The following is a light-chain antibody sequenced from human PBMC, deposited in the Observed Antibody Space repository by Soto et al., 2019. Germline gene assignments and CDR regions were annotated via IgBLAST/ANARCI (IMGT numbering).Light chain of an antibody. V-gene: IGLV2-14*01. CDR1: SSDVGGYDY. Sequence: QSVLTQPASVSGSPGQSITISCTGTSSDVGGYDYVSWYQLHPGKAPKLMVYEVSNRPSGISNRFSGSKSGNTASLTISGLQAEDEADYYCSSHTSSSTLVFGGGTKLTVL. J-gene: IGLJ2*01. CDR2: EVS. CDR3: SSHTSSSTLV.